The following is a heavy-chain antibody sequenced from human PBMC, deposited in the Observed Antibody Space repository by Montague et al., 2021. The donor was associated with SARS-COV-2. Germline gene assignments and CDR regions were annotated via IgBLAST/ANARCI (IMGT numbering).Heavy chain of an antibody. J-gene: IGHJ5*02. Sequence: TLSLTCTVSGGSISSDYYYWSWIRQHPGKGLEWIGYIYYRGSTYYXPSLKSRVTISVDTSKNQFSLKLNSVTAADTAVYYCAKIREQLVRRWFDPWGQGTLVTVSS. CDR2: IYYRGST. D-gene: IGHD6-13*01. V-gene: IGHV4-31*03. CDR1: GGSISSDYYY. CDR3: AKIREQLVRRWFDP.